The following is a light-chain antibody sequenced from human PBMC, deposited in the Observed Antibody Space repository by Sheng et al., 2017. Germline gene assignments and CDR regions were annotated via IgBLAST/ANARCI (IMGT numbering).Light chain of an antibody. CDR1: QSISGW. CDR2: KAS. Sequence: DIQMTQSPSTLSASVGDRVTITCRASQSISGWLAWYQQKPGRAPKLLIYKASSLESGVPSRFSGSGSGTEFTLTISSLHPDDVATYYCQEYASYSWTFGQGTKV. J-gene: IGKJ1*01. CDR3: QEYASYSWT. V-gene: IGKV1-5*03.